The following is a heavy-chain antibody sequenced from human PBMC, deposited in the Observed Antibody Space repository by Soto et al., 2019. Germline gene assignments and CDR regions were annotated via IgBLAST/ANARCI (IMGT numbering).Heavy chain of an antibody. V-gene: IGHV1-58*01. CDR1: GFTFTSSA. CDR2: IVVGSGNT. D-gene: IGHD2-15*01. CDR3: ARDFYGGFSYGPGDN. Sequence: SVKVSCKASGFTFTSSAVQWVRQARGQRLEWIGWIVVGSGNTNYAQKFQERVTITRGMSTSTAYMELNSLRAEDTALYYCARDFYGGFSYGPGDNWGQGTLVTVSS. J-gene: IGHJ4*02.